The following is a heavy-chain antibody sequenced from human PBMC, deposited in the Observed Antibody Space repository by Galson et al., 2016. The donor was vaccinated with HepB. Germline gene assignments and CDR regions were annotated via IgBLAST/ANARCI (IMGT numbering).Heavy chain of an antibody. J-gene: IGHJ1*01. CDR1: GYPFTTYD. CDR2: ISGYNGNT. CDR3: ARGSKTAGVD. Sequence: SVKVSCKASGYPFTTYDINWVRQATGQGPEWMGWISGYNGNTNYAQNLQGRVTMTIETSTNTVYMELRSLTSDDTAVYFCARGSKTAGVDWGQGTLVTVSS. D-gene: IGHD6-19*01. V-gene: IGHV1-18*01.